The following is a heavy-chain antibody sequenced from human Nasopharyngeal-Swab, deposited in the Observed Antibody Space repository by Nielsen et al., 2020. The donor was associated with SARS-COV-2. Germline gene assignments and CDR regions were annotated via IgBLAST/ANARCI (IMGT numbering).Heavy chain of an antibody. CDR2: MNPNSGNT. J-gene: IGHJ4*02. D-gene: IGHD2-2*01. CDR3: ARRRSSWYCSSTSCSPEDY. V-gene: IGHV1-8*01. Sequence: WVRQAPGQGLEWMGWMNPNSGNTGYAQKFQGRVTMTRNTSISTAYMELSSLRSEDPAVYYCARRRSSWYCSSTSCSPEDYWGQGTLVTVSS.